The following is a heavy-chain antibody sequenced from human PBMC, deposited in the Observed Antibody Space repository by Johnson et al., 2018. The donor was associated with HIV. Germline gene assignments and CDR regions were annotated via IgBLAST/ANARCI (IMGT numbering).Heavy chain of an antibody. V-gene: IGHV3-48*03. CDR1: GFTFDDYA. D-gene: IGHD5-12*01. CDR3: ARDVDKDAFDI. CDR2: ISSSGTTI. J-gene: IGHJ3*02. Sequence: VQLVESGGGLVQPGRSLRLSCTASGFTFDDYAMHWVRLAPGKGLEWVSGISSSGTTIYYADSVKGRFTISRDNAKNSLYLQMNSLRAEDTAVYYCARDVDKDAFDIWGQGTMVTVSS.